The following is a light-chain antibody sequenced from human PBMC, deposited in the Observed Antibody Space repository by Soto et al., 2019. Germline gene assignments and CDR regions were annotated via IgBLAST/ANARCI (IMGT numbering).Light chain of an antibody. CDR2: EVS. V-gene: IGLV2-14*01. CDR1: GSDVGGYKY. Sequence: QSVLTQPPSASGSPGQSVTISCTGTGSDVGGYKYVSWYQQHPGKAPKVIISEVSKRPSGVSHRFSGSKSGNTASLTISGLQAEDEADYYCSSYTSSSTVGVFGTGTKLTVL. CDR3: SSYTSSSTVGV. J-gene: IGLJ1*01.